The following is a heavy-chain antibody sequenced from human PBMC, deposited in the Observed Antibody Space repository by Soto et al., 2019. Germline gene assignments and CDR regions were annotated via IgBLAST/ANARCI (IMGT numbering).Heavy chain of an antibody. CDR1: GDSVSSNSAA. Sequence: SQTLSLTCAISGDSVSSNSAAWNWIRQSPSRGLEWLGRTYYRSKWYNDYAVSVKSRITINPDTSKNQFSLQLNSVTPEDTAVYYCAREGIVAWDFYGDPPANFDYWGQGTLVTVSS. V-gene: IGHV6-1*01. J-gene: IGHJ4*02. CDR2: TYYRSKWYN. D-gene: IGHD4-17*01. CDR3: AREGIVAWDFYGDPPANFDY.